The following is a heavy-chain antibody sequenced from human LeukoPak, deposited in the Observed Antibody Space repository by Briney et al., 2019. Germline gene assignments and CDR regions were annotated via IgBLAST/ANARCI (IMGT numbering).Heavy chain of an antibody. V-gene: IGHV3-7*03. CDR2: IKQDGSEK. Sequence: PGGSLRLSCAGSGFSFSSYCMTWVRQAPGKGLEWVANIKQDGSEKDYVGSVKGRFTISRDNTKNSLFLQMDTLRAEDTAVYYCARARFRVVGALTHWFSDLWGRGTLVTVSS. CDR3: ARARFRVVGALTHWFSDL. J-gene: IGHJ2*01. D-gene: IGHD3-3*01. CDR1: GFSFSSYC.